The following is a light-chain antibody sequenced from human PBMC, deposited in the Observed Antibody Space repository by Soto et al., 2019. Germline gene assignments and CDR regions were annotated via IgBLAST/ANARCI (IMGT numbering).Light chain of an antibody. CDR1: QSASSNF. V-gene: IGKV3-20*01. Sequence: EIVLTQSPGTLSLSPGERATLSCRASQSASSNFLAWYQQKPGQAPRLLIYAASTRATGIPDRFSGRGSGTSVIFLSGSMVPGGFAVYSCHYYGGSPPLVFGGVKKVVI. J-gene: IGKJ4*01. CDR2: AAS. CDR3: HYYGGSPPLV.